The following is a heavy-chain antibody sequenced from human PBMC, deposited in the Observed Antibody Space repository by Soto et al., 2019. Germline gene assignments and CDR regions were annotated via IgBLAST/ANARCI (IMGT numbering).Heavy chain of an antibody. CDR1: GFSLSTSGVG. J-gene: IGHJ5*02. D-gene: IGHD2-2*02. V-gene: IGHV2-5*02. Sequence: SGPTLVNPTQTLTLTCTFSGFSLSTSGVGVGWIRQPPGKALEWLALIYWDDDKRYSPSLKSRLTITKDTSKNQVVLTMTNMDPVDTATYYCAHSVDIVVVSAAIDLWFDPWGQGTLVTVSS. CDR2: IYWDDDK. CDR3: AHSVDIVVVSAAIDLWFDP.